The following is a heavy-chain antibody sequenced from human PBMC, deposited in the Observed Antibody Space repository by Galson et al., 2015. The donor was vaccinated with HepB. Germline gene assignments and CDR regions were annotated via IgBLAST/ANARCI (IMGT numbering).Heavy chain of an antibody. CDR3: TRLGDPSGYSSR. Sequence: SLRLSCAASGFTFSGSAIHWVRQASGNGPVWVGRIKSNANNYATSYVPSLKGRFTISRDDSKNVAYLHMKTLKTEDTAVYYGTRLGDPSGYSSRWGQGTLVTVSS. CDR2: IKSNANNYAT. J-gene: IGHJ4*02. D-gene: IGHD6-13*01. V-gene: IGHV3-73*01. CDR1: GFTFSGSA.